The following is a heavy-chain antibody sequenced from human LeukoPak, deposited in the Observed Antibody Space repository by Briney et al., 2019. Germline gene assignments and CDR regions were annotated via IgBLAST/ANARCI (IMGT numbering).Heavy chain of an antibody. D-gene: IGHD6-19*01. CDR2: IYPGDSDT. CDR3: ARRAVASSVGNFWFDS. J-gene: IGHJ5*01. CDR1: GYSFATYW. Sequence: GESLKISCNVSGYSFATYWIGWVRLMPGKGLECMGIIYPGDSDTRYSPSFQGQVTISADKSISTAYLQWSSPRPSDTAMYYCARRAVASSVGNFWFDSWGQGTLVTVSS. V-gene: IGHV5-51*01.